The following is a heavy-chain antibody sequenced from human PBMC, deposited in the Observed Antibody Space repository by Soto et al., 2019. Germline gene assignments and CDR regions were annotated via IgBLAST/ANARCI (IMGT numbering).Heavy chain of an antibody. CDR2: INAGNGNT. Sequence: QVQLVQSGAEVKKPGASAKVSCKASGYTFTSYAMHWVRQAPGQRLEWMGWINAGNGNTKYSQKFQGRVTITRDTSASTAYMEMSSLRSKDTAVYYCASSRAGGSYYMSFDYWGQGTLVTVSS. J-gene: IGHJ4*02. V-gene: IGHV1-3*01. D-gene: IGHD1-26*01. CDR1: GYTFTSYA. CDR3: ASSRAGGSYYMSFDY.